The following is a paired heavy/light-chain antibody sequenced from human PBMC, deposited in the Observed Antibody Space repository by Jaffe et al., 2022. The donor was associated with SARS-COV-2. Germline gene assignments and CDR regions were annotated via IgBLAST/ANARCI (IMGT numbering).Heavy chain of an antibody. CDR1: GFTFSSYW. Sequence: EVQLVESGGGLVQPGGSLRLSCAASGFTFSSYWMSWVRQAPGKGLEWVANIKQDGSEKYYVDSVKGRFTISRDNAKNSLYLQMNSLRAEDTAVYYCAREAEGLWFGELLFSRYYYMDVWGKGTTVTVSS. CDR3: AREAEGLWFGELLFSRYYYMDV. V-gene: IGHV3-7*01. D-gene: IGHD3-10*01. CDR2: IKQDGSEK. J-gene: IGHJ6*03.
Light chain of an antibody. J-gene: IGLJ1*01. CDR3: QSADSSGTSRV. CDR2: KDS. V-gene: IGLV3-25*03. Sequence: SYELTQPPSVSVSPGQTARITCSGDALPKQYAYWYQQKPGQAPVLVIYKDSERPSGIPERFSGSSSGTTVTLTISGVQAEDEADYYCQSADSSGTSRVFGTGTKVTVL. CDR1: ALPKQY.